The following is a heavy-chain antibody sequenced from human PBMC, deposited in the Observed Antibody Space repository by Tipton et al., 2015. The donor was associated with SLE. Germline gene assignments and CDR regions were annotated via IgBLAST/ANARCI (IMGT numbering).Heavy chain of an antibody. V-gene: IGHV4-31*03. Sequence: TLSLTCTVSAGSINSHYFSWIRQHPGKGLEWIGYIYYTGSAFYNPSLKSRISISVDTSKNQFSLKLSSVTAADTAVYYCARGGVVTLTQFDYWGQGTLVTVSS. J-gene: IGHJ4*02. D-gene: IGHD3-10*01. CDR3: ARGGVVTLTQFDY. CDR1: AGSINSHY. CDR2: IYYTGSA.